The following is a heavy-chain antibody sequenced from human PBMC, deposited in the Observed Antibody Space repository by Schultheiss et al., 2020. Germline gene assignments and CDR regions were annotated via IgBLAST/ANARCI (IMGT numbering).Heavy chain of an antibody. J-gene: IGHJ6*02. Sequence: GGSLRLSCAASGFTFDDYAMHWVRQAPGKGLEWVSGISWNSGSIGYADSVKGRFTISRDNAKNSLYLQMNSLRAEDTAVYYCARRSGRNQRYYYGMDVWGPGTTVTVAS. D-gene: IGHD1-1*01. CDR3: ARRSGRNQRYYYGMDV. CDR2: ISWNSGSI. V-gene: IGHV3-9*01. CDR1: GFTFDDYA.